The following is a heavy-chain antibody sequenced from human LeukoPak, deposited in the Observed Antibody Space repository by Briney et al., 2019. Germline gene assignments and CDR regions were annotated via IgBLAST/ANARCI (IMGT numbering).Heavy chain of an antibody. V-gene: IGHV1-18*01. D-gene: IGHD2-15*01. CDR1: GYTFTTYG. CDR2: ISTHNGDT. Sequence: GAAVKVSCKSSGYTFTTYGIGLLRQAPAQGLEWMGWISTHNGDTDYAQKFRGRFTMTTDKSTSTVYLEMCSLRSDDTAVYYCVRAPLGGGTFVDPWGQGTLVTVSS. CDR3: VRAPLGGGTFVDP. J-gene: IGHJ5*02.